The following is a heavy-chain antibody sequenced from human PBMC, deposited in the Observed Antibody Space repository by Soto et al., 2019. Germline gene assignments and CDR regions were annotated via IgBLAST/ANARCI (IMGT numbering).Heavy chain of an antibody. CDR3: STSASYYVKRRYRGYFDV. CDR1: GFTFSNAW. J-gene: IGHJ2*01. CDR2: IKSKTDGGTP. V-gene: IGHV3-15*01. D-gene: IGHD3-10*01. Sequence: EVQVVESGGGLVKPGGSLRLSCAASGFTFSNAWMSWVRQAPGKGLEWVARIKSKTDGGTPDYPAPMKGRFIVSRDDSKSTLYLQVNNLKTEDTAVYYCSTSASYYVKRRYRGYFDVWGRGTLVTVSS.